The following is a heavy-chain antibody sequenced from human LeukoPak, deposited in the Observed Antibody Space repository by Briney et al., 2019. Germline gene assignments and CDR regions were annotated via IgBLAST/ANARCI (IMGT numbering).Heavy chain of an antibody. CDR3: ARGPVTTPFFDY. CDR1: GGSISSGDYY. V-gene: IGHV4-30-4*08. D-gene: IGHD4-17*01. CDR2: IYYSGST. Sequence: TASQTLSLTCTVSGGSISSGDYYWSWIRQPPGKGLEWIGYIYYSGSTYYNPSLKSRVTISVDMSKNQFSLKLSSVTAADTAVYYCARGPVTTPFFDYWGQGTLVTVSS. J-gene: IGHJ4*02.